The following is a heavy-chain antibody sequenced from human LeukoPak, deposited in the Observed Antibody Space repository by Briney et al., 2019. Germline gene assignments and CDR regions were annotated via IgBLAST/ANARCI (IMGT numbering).Heavy chain of an antibody. CDR1: GYSFASYG. Sequence: ASVKVSCKASGYSFASYGITWVRQAPGQGLEWMGWISAYSGRTNYVEKFKGRLTLTTDTSTRTAYMELRGLTSDDTATYFCARDLQAGNYNYWSGYFPLAFWGQGTLITASS. J-gene: IGHJ4*02. CDR2: ISAYSGRT. V-gene: IGHV1-18*01. CDR3: ARDLQAGNYNYWSGYFPLAF. D-gene: IGHD3-3*01.